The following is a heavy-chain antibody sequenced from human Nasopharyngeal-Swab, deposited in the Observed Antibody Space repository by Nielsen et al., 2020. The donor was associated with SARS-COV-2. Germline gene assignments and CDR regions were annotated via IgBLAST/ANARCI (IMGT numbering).Heavy chain of an antibody. Sequence: GESLKISCAASGFTFSAYDMNWVRQAPGKGLEWVSYISSTGSTIYYADSVKGRFTISRDNAKNSLYLQMNSLRAEDTAVYYCARGGVVVAASLDVWGQGTTVTVSS. J-gene: IGHJ6*02. CDR2: ISSTGSTI. CDR3: ARGGVVVAASLDV. CDR1: GFTFSAYD. V-gene: IGHV3-48*03. D-gene: IGHD2-15*01.